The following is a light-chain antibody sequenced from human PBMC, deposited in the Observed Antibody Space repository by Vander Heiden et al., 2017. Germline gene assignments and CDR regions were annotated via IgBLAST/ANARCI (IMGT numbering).Light chain of an antibody. V-gene: IGLV2-23*02. Sequence: QSALTQPASVSGSPGQSITIPFTGTSSDVGSYNLVSWYQQHPGKAPKLMIYEVSKRPSGVSNRFSGSKSGNTASLTISGLQAEDEADYYCCSYAGSRVFGGGTKLTVL. CDR3: CSYAGSRV. J-gene: IGLJ2*01. CDR2: EVS. CDR1: SSDVGSYNL.